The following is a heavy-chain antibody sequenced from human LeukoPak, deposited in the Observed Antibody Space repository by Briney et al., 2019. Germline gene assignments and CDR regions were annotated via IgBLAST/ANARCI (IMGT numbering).Heavy chain of an antibody. CDR2: INPYNGNT. D-gene: IGHD6-13*01. Sequence: GASVKVSCKASGYTFTSYGISWVRQAPGQGLEWMGRINPYNGNTNYAQKLQGRVTMTTDTSTSTAYMELRSLRSDDTAVYYCARVAAADYFDYWGQGTLVTVSS. CDR3: ARVAAADYFDY. CDR1: GYTFTSYG. J-gene: IGHJ4*02. V-gene: IGHV1-18*01.